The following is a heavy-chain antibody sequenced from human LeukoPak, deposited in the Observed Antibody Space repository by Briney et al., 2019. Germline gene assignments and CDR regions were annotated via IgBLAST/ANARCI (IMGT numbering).Heavy chain of an antibody. V-gene: IGHV1-69*05. CDR3: ASPTYDYGDPLDY. CDR2: IIAIFGTA. D-gene: IGHD4-17*01. J-gene: IGHJ4*02. CDR1: GGTFSSYA. Sequence: SVKVSCKASGGTFSSYAISWVRQAPGQGLEWMGGIIAIFGTANYAQKFQGRVTITTDESTSTAYMELSSLRSEDTAVYYCASPTYDYGDPLDYWGQGTLVTVSS.